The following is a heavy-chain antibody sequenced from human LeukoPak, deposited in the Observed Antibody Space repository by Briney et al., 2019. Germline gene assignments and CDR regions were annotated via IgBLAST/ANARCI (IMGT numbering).Heavy chain of an antibody. D-gene: IGHD6-13*01. CDR2: IKQDGSEK. CDR1: GFTSSSYW. J-gene: IGHJ4*02. CDR3: ARDSRWFYY. Sequence: GGSLRLSCAASGFTSSSYWMSWVRQAPGKGLEWVANIKQDGSEKYYVDSVKGRFTISRDNAKNSLYLQMNSLRAEDTAVYYCARDSRWFYYWGQGTLVTVSS. V-gene: IGHV3-7*01.